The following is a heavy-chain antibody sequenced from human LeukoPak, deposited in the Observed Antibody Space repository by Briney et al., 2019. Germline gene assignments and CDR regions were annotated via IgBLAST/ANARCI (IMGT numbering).Heavy chain of an antibody. V-gene: IGHV1-2*02. J-gene: IGHJ4*02. D-gene: IGHD3-10*01. Sequence: ASVKVSCKASGYTFTGYYMHWVRQAPGQGLEWMGWINPNSGGTNYAQRFQGRVTMTRDMSISTAYMELSRLRSDDTAVYYCARVLYYGSDLYYFDYWGQGTLVTVSS. CDR3: ARVLYYGSDLYYFDY. CDR2: INPNSGGT. CDR1: GYTFTGYY.